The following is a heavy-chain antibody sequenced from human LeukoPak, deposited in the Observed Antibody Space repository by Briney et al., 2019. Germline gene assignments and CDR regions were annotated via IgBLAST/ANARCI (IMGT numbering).Heavy chain of an antibody. D-gene: IGHD3-22*01. J-gene: IGHJ4*02. CDR2: ISGSGGST. CDR3: AKDLRYYDSSGYGHY. Sequence: GGSLRLSCAASGFTFSSYAMSWVRQAPGKGLEWVSAISGSGGSTYYADSVKGRLTISRDNSKNTLYLQMNSLRAEDTAVYYCAKDLRYYDSSGYGHYWGQGTLVTVSS. V-gene: IGHV3-23*01. CDR1: GFTFSSYA.